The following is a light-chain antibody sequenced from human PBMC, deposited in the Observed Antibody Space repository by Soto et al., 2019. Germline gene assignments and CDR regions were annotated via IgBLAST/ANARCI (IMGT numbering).Light chain of an antibody. CDR1: ALPKQY. CDR2: KDS. V-gene: IGLV3-25*02. J-gene: IGLJ1*01. Sequence: YELAQPPSVSVSPGQTARITCSGDALPKQYAYWYQQKPGQAPVLVIYKDSERPSGIPERFSGSSSGTTVTLTISGVQAEDEADYYCQSADSSGTYYVFGTGTKVTVL. CDR3: QSADSSGTYYV.